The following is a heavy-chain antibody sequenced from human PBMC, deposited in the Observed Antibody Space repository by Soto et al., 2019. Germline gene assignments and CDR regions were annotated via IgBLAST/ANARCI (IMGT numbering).Heavy chain of an antibody. Sequence: QVQLQESGPGLVKPSQTLSLTCTVSGGSISSGDYYWSWIRQPPGKGLEWIGYIYYSGSTYYNPSLKSRVTISVDTSKNQFARKLSAVTAADTAVYDCARDLSPSYYYDSSGPTGWFDPWGQGTLVTVSS. V-gene: IGHV4-30-4*01. CDR1: GGSISSGDYY. J-gene: IGHJ5*02. CDR2: IYYSGST. CDR3: ARDLSPSYYYDSSGPTGWFDP. D-gene: IGHD3-22*01.